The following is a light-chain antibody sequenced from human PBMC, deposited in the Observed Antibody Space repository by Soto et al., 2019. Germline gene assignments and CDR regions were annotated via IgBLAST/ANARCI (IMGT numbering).Light chain of an antibody. J-gene: IGLJ3*02. CDR1: SSDVGDYNY. CDR2: EVT. Sequence: QSALTQPASVSGSPGQSITISCTGASSDVGDYNYVSWYQEHPGQVPKLIIFEVTTRPSGVSDRFSGSRSGNTASLTISGLQDEDEADYYCLSHTGSRTLFGGGTKLTVL. CDR3: LSHTGSRTL. V-gene: IGLV2-14*01.